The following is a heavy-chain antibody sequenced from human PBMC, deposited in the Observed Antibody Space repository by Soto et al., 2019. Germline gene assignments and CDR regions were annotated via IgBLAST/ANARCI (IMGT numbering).Heavy chain of an antibody. CDR1: GYTFTSYD. V-gene: IGHV1-8*01. D-gene: IGHD3-10*01. Sequence: GASVKVSCKASGYTFTSYDINWVRQATGQGLEWMGWMNPNSGNTGYAQKFQGRVTMTRNTSISTAYMELSSLRSEDTAVYYCARDLGYYGSGSSGHYYGMDVWGQGTTVTVS. CDR3: ARDLGYYGSGSSGHYYGMDV. J-gene: IGHJ6*02. CDR2: MNPNSGNT.